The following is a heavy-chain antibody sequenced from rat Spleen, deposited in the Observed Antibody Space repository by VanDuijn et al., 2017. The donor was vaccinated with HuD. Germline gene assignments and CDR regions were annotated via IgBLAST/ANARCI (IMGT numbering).Heavy chain of an antibody. Sequence: QVQLKESGPGLVQPSQTLSLTCIVSGFSLTSLGVSWVRQPPGKGLEWMGGIWGDGTTNYNSALKSRLSISRDTSKSQVFLKMNSLQTEDTAIYFCSRSDYWGQGIMVTVSS. CDR2: IWGDGTT. J-gene: IGHJ2*01. CDR3: SRSDY. V-gene: IGHV2-13*01. CDR1: GFSLTSLG.